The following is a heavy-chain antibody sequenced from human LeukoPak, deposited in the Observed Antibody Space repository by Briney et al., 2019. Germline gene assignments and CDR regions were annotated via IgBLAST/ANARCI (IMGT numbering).Heavy chain of an antibody. Sequence: GGSLRLSCAASGFTFSSYWMSWVRQAPGKGLEWVSYITSSSSTMFYADSVKGRFTISRDNAENSMYLQMNNLRVEDTAVYYCARLPIRGIDFSNPEFDPWGQGTLVTVSS. CDR2: ITSSSSTM. V-gene: IGHV3-48*01. CDR3: ARLPIRGIDFSNPEFDP. CDR1: GFTFSSYW. D-gene: IGHD4-11*01. J-gene: IGHJ5*02.